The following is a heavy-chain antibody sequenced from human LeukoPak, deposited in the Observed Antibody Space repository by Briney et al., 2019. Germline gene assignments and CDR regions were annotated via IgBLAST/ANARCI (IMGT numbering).Heavy chain of an antibody. Sequence: GGSLRLSCAASGITFSSYAMSWVRQAPGKGLDWVSAISGSGGSTHYADSVKGRFTISRDNSKNTLYLQMNSLRAEDTAVYYCARETGYSSSWFFPGNWFDPWGQGTLVTVSS. CDR1: GITFSSYA. V-gene: IGHV3-23*01. CDR2: ISGSGGST. D-gene: IGHD6-13*01. CDR3: ARETGYSSSWFFPGNWFDP. J-gene: IGHJ5*02.